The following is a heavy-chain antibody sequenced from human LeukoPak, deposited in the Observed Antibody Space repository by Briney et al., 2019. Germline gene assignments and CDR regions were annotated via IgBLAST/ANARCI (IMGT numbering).Heavy chain of an antibody. CDR1: GFNSGDHA. CDR2: IRSKAYRGTT. V-gene: IGHV3-49*04. CDR3: SRGPIQLWVHNGVDV. D-gene: IGHD5-18*01. J-gene: IGHJ6*01. Sequence: GGSLRLSCTTSGFNSGDHAMTWVRQAPGKGLEWVGFIRSKAYRGTTEYAASVKGRFTISRDDSKSVVYLQMNTLKSEDTAVYYCSRGPIQLWVHNGVDVWGQGTTVTDCS.